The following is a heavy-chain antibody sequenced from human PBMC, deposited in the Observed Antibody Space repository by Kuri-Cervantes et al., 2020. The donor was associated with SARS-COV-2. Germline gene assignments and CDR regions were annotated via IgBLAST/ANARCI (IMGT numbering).Heavy chain of an antibody. Sequence: GGSLRLSCTVPGGSISSRDYCWSWIRQPPGEGLEWVSSISSSSSYIYYADSVKGRFTISRDNAKNSLYLQMNSLRAEDTAVYYCARDRGGYVVGATMHFDYWGQGTLVTVSS. D-gene: IGHD1-26*01. J-gene: IGHJ4*02. CDR2: ISSSSSYI. V-gene: IGHV3-21*01. CDR3: ARDRGGYVVGATMHFDY. CDR1: GGSISSRDYC.